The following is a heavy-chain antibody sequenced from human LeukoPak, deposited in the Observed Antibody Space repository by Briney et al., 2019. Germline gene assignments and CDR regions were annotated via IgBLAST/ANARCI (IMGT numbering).Heavy chain of an antibody. Sequence: GGSLRLSCGASGFTFNHYTMNWVRQAPGKGLEWVASISSSGTYIYYADSVKGRFTISRDNAENSLFLQMSSLRAGDTGVYYCARDLGYCDSTNCGHYYYGMDVWGQGTTVTVSS. CDR1: GFTFNHYT. CDR3: ARDLGYCDSTNCGHYYYGMDV. D-gene: IGHD2-2*01. V-gene: IGHV3-21*01. J-gene: IGHJ6*02. CDR2: ISSSGTYI.